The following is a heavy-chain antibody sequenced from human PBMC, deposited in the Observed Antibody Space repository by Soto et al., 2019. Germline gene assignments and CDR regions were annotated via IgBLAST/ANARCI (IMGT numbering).Heavy chain of an antibody. V-gene: IGHV3-48*02. D-gene: IGHD4-4*01. Sequence: EVHLVESGGGLVQPGGSLRLSCAGSGFTFNTYTMTWVRQAPGKGLEWLAYISASSATIFYADSIKGRFTVSRDNAKNSLFLQMNSLRDEDTAVYFCSGHDHSHWFDYWGQGSLVTVSS. CDR3: SGHDHSHWFDY. CDR2: ISASSATI. J-gene: IGHJ4*02. CDR1: GFTFNTYT.